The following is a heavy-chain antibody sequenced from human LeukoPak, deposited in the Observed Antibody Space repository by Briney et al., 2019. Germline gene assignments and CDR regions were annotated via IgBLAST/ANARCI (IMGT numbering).Heavy chain of an antibody. V-gene: IGHV1-69*13. CDR2: IIPIFGTA. CDR3: ARECSSTSCFDC. J-gene: IGHJ4*02. D-gene: IGHD2-2*01. Sequence: GASVKVSCKASGGTFSSYAISWVRQAPGQGLEWMGGIIPIFGTANYAQKFQGRVTITADESTSTAYMELSSLRSEDTAVYYCARECSSTSCFDCWGQGTLVTVSS. CDR1: GGTFSSYA.